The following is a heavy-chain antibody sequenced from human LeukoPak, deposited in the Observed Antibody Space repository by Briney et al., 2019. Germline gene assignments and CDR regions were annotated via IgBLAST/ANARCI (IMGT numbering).Heavy chain of an antibody. CDR3: AREDRGPYYYYMDV. D-gene: IGHD2-15*01. CDR1: SGSISTSNYY. Sequence: PSETLSLTCTVSSGSISTSNYYWGWVRQPPGKALEWIGNIFYTGSTYYSPSLKSRVTISLDTSKNQFSLKLSSVTAADTAVYYCAREDRGPYYYYMDVWGKGTTVTVS. J-gene: IGHJ6*03. CDR2: IFYTGST. V-gene: IGHV4-39*07.